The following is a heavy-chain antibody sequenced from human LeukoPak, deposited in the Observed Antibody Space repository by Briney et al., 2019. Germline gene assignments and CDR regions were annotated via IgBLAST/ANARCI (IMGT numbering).Heavy chain of an antibody. D-gene: IGHD2-21*02. V-gene: IGHV3-23*01. CDR3: AKDRLLNCRGDCYIFDY. CDR1: GFTLRSYV. J-gene: IGHJ4*02. Sequence: GGSLRLSCVASGFTLRSYVMNWVRQTPGKGLEWVSSISGSGDNTFYADSVKGRFSISRDNSKNTLYLQVNGLRTEDTAVYYCAKDRLLNCRGDCYIFDYWGQGTVVTVSS. CDR2: ISGSGDNT.